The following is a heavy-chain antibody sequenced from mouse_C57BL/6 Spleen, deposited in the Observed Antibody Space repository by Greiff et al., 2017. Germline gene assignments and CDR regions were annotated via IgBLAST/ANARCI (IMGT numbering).Heavy chain of an antibody. CDR1: GYTFTSYW. D-gene: IGHD1-1*01. Sequence: QVQLQQPGAELVKPGASVKLSCKASGYTFTSYWMQWVKQRPGQGLEWIGEIDPSDSYTNYNQKFKGKATLTVDTSPSTAYMQLSSLTSEDSAVYYCARAYGSSPYWYFDVWGTGTTVTVSS. CDR3: ARAYGSSPYWYFDV. J-gene: IGHJ1*03. CDR2: IDPSDSYT. V-gene: IGHV1-50*01.